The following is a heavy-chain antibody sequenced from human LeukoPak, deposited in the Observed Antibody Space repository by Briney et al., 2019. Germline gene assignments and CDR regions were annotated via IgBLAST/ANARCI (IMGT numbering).Heavy chain of an antibody. CDR1: GGIFSRNA. Sequence: ASVKVSCKASGGIFSRNALSWMRQAPGQGLEWMGGTIPIFGTPNYAQKFQGRVTITADESTSTAYMELSSLTSEDTAVYYCARDVIAPFDYWGQGTLVTVS. D-gene: IGHD3-22*01. CDR3: ARDVIAPFDY. J-gene: IGHJ4*02. V-gene: IGHV1-69*13. CDR2: TIPIFGTP.